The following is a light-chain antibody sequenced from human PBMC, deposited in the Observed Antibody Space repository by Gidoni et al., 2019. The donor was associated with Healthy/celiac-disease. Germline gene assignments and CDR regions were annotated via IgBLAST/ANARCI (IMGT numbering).Light chain of an antibody. CDR2: GAS. CDR1: PSVSSSY. J-gene: IGKJ2*01. Sequence: ELVLKHSPGTLSLSPGERATLSCRASPSVSSSYLAWYQQKPGQAPRLLIYGASSRATGIPDRFSGSGSGTDFTLTISRLEPEDFAVYYCQQYGSSPSYTFGQGTKLEIK. V-gene: IGKV3-20*01. CDR3: QQYGSSPSYT.